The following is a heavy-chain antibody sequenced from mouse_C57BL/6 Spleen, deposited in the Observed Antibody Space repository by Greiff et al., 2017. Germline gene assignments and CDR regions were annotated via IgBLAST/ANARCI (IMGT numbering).Heavy chain of an antibody. CDR2: INPNYGTT. Sequence: EVQLKQSGPELVKPGASVKISCKASGYSFTDYNMNWVKQSNGKSLEWIGGINPNYGTTRYNQKFKGKATLTVDQSSSTAYMQLNSLTSEDSAVYYWASERSAQATGDFDYWGQGTTLTVSS. CDR3: ASERSAQATGDFDY. CDR1: GYSFTDYN. V-gene: IGHV1-39*01. D-gene: IGHD3-2*02. J-gene: IGHJ2*01.